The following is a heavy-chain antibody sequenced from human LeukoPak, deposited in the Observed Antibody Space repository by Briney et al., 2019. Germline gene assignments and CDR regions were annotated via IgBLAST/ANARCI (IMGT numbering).Heavy chain of an antibody. D-gene: IGHD2-15*01. V-gene: IGHV1-69*05. Sequence: ASAKVSCXASGGTFSSYAISWVRLAPGQGLEWMGRIIPIFGTANYAQKFQGRVTITTDESTSTAYMELSSLRSEDTAVYYCARVGYRSGGSCPGDAFDIWGQGTMVTVSS. CDR1: GGTFSSYA. CDR3: ARVGYRSGGSCPGDAFDI. J-gene: IGHJ3*02. CDR2: IIPIFGTA.